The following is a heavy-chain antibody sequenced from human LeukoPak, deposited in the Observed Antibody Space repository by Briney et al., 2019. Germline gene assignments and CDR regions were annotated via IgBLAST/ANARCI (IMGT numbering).Heavy chain of an antibody. CDR3: ARDSFETDIDY. CDR2: IKEDGSEQ. Sequence: GGSLRLSCVASGFSFSRYWMSWVRQAPGKGLEWVANIKEDGSEQYYADSLKGRFTISRDNVKNSLYLHINRLRAEDTAVYYCARDSFETDIDYWGQGTLVTVSS. CDR1: GFSFSRYW. D-gene: IGHD1-14*01. J-gene: IGHJ4*02. V-gene: IGHV3-7*01.